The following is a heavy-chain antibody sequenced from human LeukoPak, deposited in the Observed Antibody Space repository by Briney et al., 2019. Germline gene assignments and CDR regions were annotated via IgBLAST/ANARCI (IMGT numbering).Heavy chain of an antibody. D-gene: IGHD6-6*01. V-gene: IGHV4-59*08. CDR3: ARWQYTISSGWFDP. J-gene: IGHJ5*02. Sequence: SETLSLTCTLSGASISSRYWSWIRQPPGKGLEWIGSIYYSGGTNYNPSLQSRVTTSVDTSKIQFSLKLSSVTAADTAVYYCARWQYTISSGWFDPWGQGTLVTVSS. CDR2: IYYSGGT. CDR1: GASISSRY.